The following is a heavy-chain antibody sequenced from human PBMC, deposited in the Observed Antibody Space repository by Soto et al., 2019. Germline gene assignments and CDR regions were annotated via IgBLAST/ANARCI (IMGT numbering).Heavy chain of an antibody. CDR1: GGSISSGGYY. CDR3: ARGNYDILTGHPDY. Sequence: KTSETLSLTCTVSGGSISSGGYYWSWIRQHPGKGLEWIGYIYYSGSTYYNPSLKSRVTISVDTSKNQFSLKLSSVTAADTAVYYCARGNYDILTGHPDYWGQGTLVTVSS. V-gene: IGHV4-31*03. D-gene: IGHD3-9*01. CDR2: IYYSGST. J-gene: IGHJ4*02.